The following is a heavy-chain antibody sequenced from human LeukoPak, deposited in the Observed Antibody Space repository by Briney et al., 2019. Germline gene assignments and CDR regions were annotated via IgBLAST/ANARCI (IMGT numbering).Heavy chain of an antibody. CDR3: AKDRVSPGFNLFDP. V-gene: IGHV3-23*01. D-gene: IGHD2/OR15-2a*01. J-gene: IGHJ5*02. CDR2: INGRGDNT. Sequence: GGSLRLSCAASGFTFSSYAMNWVRQAPGKGLEWVSAINGRGDNTYYADSVKGRFTISRDNSKSTLFLQMNSLRAGDTAIYYCAKDRVSPGFNLFDPWGQGTLVTVSS. CDR1: GFTFSSYA.